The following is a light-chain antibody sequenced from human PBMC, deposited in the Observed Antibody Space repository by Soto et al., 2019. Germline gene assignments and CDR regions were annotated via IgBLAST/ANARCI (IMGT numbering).Light chain of an antibody. CDR3: QQYDTFWT. V-gene: IGKV1-5*01. CDR2: DVS. J-gene: IGKJ1*01. Sequence: DIQMTQSPSTLSASVGDRVTITCRASRGISNWLAWYQQKPGKAPKLLIYDVSSLQSGVPSRFSGSGSGTEFTLTIXSLQPDGSATYYCQQYDTFWTFGQGTKV. CDR1: RGISNW.